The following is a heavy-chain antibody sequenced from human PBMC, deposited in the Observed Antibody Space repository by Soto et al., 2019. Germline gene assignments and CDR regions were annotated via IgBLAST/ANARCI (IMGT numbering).Heavy chain of an antibody. V-gene: IGHV3-74*01. Sequence: EVHLVESGGGLVQPGGSLRLSCVASGFTFSSNWMHWVRQVPGRGLVWVSRINEDGSRINYADSVEGRFTVSRDNTKNTLYLQMNSPRADDTAVYYCARDGEGYWGQGTLVTVSS. CDR3: ARDGEGY. CDR2: INEDGSRI. D-gene: IGHD2-21*01. CDR1: GFTFSSNW. J-gene: IGHJ4*02.